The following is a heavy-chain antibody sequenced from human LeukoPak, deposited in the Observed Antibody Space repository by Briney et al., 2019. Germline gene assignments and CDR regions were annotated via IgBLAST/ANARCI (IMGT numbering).Heavy chain of an antibody. CDR3: ATYVDSRRRDWYFDL. CDR2: ISYDGSSK. Sequence: PGGSLRLSCAASGFTFSSYTMHWVRQAPGEGLEWVAVISYDGSSKYYADSVKGRFTISRDNSKNTLYLQMNSLRAEDTAVYYCATYVDSRRRDWYFDLWGRGTLVTVSS. J-gene: IGHJ2*01. V-gene: IGHV3-30-3*01. CDR1: GFTFSSYT. D-gene: IGHD4-17*01.